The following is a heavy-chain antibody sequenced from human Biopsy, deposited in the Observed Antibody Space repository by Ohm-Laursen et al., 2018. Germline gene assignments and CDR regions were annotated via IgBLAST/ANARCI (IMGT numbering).Heavy chain of an antibody. CDR1: GYTFISYD. D-gene: IGHD3-3*01. J-gene: IGHJ4*02. Sequence: ASVKVSCKASGYTFISYDINWVRQAPGQGLEWMGWMNPYSGSTGYAQRFQGRVTMTRDNSVTTAYMELRSLTSEDSAVYFCAREWSGISFGPIDYWGQGTRVTVSS. V-gene: IGHV1-8*01. CDR3: AREWSGISFGPIDY. CDR2: MNPYSGST.